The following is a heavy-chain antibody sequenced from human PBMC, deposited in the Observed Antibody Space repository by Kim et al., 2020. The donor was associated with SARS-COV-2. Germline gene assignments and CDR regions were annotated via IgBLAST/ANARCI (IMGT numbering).Heavy chain of an antibody. V-gene: IGHV4-59*08. Sequence: SETLSLTCTVSGGSISSYYWSWIRQPPGKGLEWIGYIYYSGSTNYNPSLKSRVTISVDTSKNQFSLKLSSVTAADTAVYYCARLARWELILDYWGQGTLVTVSS. CDR3: ARLARWELILDY. D-gene: IGHD1-26*01. CDR2: IYYSGST. J-gene: IGHJ4*02. CDR1: GGSISSYY.